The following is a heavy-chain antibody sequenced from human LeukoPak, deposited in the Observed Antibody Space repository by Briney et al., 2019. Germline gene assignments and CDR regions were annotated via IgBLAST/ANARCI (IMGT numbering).Heavy chain of an antibody. CDR1: GFTFSDYY. D-gene: IGHD4-17*01. CDR3: ARGENYGDYYYGMDV. CDR2: ISSSGSTI. J-gene: IGHJ6*02. V-gene: IGHV3-11*01. Sequence: GGSLRLSCAASGFTFSDYYMSWIRQAPGKGLEWVSYISSSGSTIYYADSVKGRFTISGDNAKNSLYLQMNSLRAEDTAVYYCARGENYGDYYYGMDVWGQGTTVTVSS.